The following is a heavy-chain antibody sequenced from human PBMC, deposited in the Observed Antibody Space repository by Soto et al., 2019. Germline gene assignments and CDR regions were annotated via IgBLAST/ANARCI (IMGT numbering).Heavy chain of an antibody. V-gene: IGHV3-33*01. Sequence: QVQLVESGGGVVQPGRSLRLSCAASGFTFSTYGMHWVRQAPGKGLEWVAVIWYDGSNKYYADSVKGRFTISRDNSKNTLYLQMNSLRAEDTAVYYCARDDQYYYDSSGYYAEYFQHWGQDTLVTVSS. CDR2: IWYDGSNK. D-gene: IGHD3-22*01. J-gene: IGHJ1*01. CDR3: ARDDQYYYDSSGYYAEYFQH. CDR1: GFTFSTYG.